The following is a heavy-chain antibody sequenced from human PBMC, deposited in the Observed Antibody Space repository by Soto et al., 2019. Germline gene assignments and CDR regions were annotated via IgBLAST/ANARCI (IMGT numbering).Heavy chain of an antibody. CDR2: INPNSGGT. Sequence: ASVTVSCTASGYTFTGYYMHWVRQAPGQGLEWMGWINPNSGGTNYAQKFQGWVTMTRDTSISTAYMELSRLRSDDTAVYYCARGAPRGLYCSSTSCERGMDVWGQGTTVTVSS. V-gene: IGHV1-2*04. J-gene: IGHJ6*02. D-gene: IGHD2-2*01. CDR1: GYTFTGYY. CDR3: ARGAPRGLYCSSTSCERGMDV.